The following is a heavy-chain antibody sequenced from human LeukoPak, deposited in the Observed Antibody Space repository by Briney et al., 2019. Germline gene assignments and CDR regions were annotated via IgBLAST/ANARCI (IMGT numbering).Heavy chain of an antibody. CDR1: GFTFSNHF. Sequence: GGSLRLSCSTSGFTFSNHFMHWVRQAPGKGLEYASSIGPNGASTLYADSVKGRFTISRDNSKNALYLQLTSLRLEDTALYYCVKDLTGTWSFDYWGQGTLVTVSS. D-gene: IGHD3-9*01. CDR3: VKDLTGTWSFDY. CDR2: IGPNGAST. V-gene: IGHV3-64D*06. J-gene: IGHJ4*02.